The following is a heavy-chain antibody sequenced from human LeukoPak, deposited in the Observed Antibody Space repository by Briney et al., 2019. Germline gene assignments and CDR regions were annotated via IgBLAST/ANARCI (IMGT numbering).Heavy chain of an antibody. J-gene: IGHJ4*02. Sequence: SQTLSLTCTVSGGSISSGSYYWSWIRQPAGKGLEWIGRIYTSGSTNYNPSLKSRVTISVDPSKNQFSLKLSSVTAADTAVYYCARASAAAPFDYWGQGTLVTVSS. CDR3: ARASAAAPFDY. CDR1: GGSISSGSYY. V-gene: IGHV4-61*02. CDR2: IYTSGST. D-gene: IGHD2-2*01.